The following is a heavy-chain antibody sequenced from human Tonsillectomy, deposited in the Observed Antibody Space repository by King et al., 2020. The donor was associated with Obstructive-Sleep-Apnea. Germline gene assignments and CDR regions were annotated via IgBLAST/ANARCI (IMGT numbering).Heavy chain of an antibody. V-gene: IGHV3-23*04. Sequence: VQLVESGGGLVQPGGSLRLSCAASGFTFSSYAMSWVRQAPGKGLEWVSAISGSGGSTYYADSVKGRFAISRDNSKNTLYLQMNSLRAEDTAVYYCAKEIQSLMIRGPYSALEDWFDPWGQGTLVTVSS. J-gene: IGHJ5*02. CDR1: GFTFSSYA. CDR2: ISGSGGST. CDR3: AKEIQSLMIRGPYSALEDWFDP. D-gene: IGHD3-10*01.